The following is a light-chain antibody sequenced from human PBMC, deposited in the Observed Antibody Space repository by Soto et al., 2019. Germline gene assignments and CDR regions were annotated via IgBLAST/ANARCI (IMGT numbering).Light chain of an antibody. CDR3: ASYIVNTALDV. Sequence: QSALTQPASVSGSPGQSITISCTGTSSDIGGYNYVSWYQQYPGKGPKLMIYDVSNRPSGLSTRFSGSKSGNTASLTICGLQAEDEADYYCASYIVNTALDVFGGGTKLTVL. CDR2: DVS. J-gene: IGLJ2*01. CDR1: SSDIGGYNY. V-gene: IGLV2-14*03.